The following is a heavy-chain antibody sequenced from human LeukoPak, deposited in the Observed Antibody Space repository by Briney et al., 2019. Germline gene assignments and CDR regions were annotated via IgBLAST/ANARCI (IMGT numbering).Heavy chain of an antibody. CDR1: GGSFSGYY. V-gene: IGHV4-59*01. Sequence: SETLSLTCAVYGGSFSGYYWSWIRQPPGKGLEWIGYIYYSGSTYYNPSLKSRVTISVDTSKNQFSLKLSSVTAADAAVYYCARDHPIAVASGYYYYYGMDVWGQGTTVTVSS. CDR3: ARDHPIAVASGYYYYYGMDV. D-gene: IGHD6-19*01. CDR2: IYYSGST. J-gene: IGHJ6*02.